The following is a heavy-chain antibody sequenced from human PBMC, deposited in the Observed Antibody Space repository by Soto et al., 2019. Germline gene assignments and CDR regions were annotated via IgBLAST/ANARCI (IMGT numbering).Heavy chain of an antibody. CDR2: IYHSGIT. D-gene: IGHD2-15*01. Sequence: SVTLSLTCAVSGGCLRIYNWSWIRQPPGKGLEWIGEIYHSGITNHNPSHKSRVTISVDTSKYQLYLKLSSVSAAETAVYYCASSNIHFFQSGGSHHVLPGLWGEGTQVIVS. CDR1: GGCLRIYN. J-gene: IGHJ4*02. V-gene: IGHV4-34*01. CDR3: ASSNIHFFQSGGSHHVLPGL.